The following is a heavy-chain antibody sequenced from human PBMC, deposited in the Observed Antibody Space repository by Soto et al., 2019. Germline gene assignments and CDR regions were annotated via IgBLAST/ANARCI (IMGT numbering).Heavy chain of an antibody. CDR2: INPNSGGT. CDR3: ARAVVVAAANYGMDV. V-gene: IGHV1-2*04. J-gene: IGHJ6*02. CDR1: GYTFTGYY. Sequence: ASVKVSCKASGYTFTGYYMHWVRQAPGQGLGWMGWINPNSGGTNYAQKFQGWVTMTRDTSISTAYMELSRLRSDDTAVYYCARAVVVAAANYGMDVWGQGTTVTVSS. D-gene: IGHD2-15*01.